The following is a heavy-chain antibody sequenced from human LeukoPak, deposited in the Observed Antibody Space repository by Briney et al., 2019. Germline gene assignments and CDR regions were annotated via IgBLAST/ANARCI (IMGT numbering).Heavy chain of an antibody. D-gene: IGHD6-13*01. V-gene: IGHV4-30-2*01. CDR2: IYHSGST. CDR3: ARGNEQLVTKYYYYGMDV. J-gene: IGHJ6*02. Sequence: SQTLSLTCAVSGGSISSGGYSWSWIRQPPGKGLEWIGYIYHSGSTYYNPSLKSRVTISVDRSKNQFSLKLSSVTAADTAVYYCARGNEQLVTKYYYYGMDVWGQGTTVTVSS. CDR1: GGSISSGGYS.